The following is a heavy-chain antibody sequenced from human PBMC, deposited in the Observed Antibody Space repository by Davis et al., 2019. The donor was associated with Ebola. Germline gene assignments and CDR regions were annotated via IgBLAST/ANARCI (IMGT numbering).Heavy chain of an antibody. V-gene: IGHV1-18*01. CDR3: ARNFRYYDFWSGYPNWFDP. CDR2: ISAYNGNT. J-gene: IGHJ5*02. D-gene: IGHD3-3*01. Sequence: ASVKVSCKASGYTFTSYGISWVRQAPGQGLEWMGWISAYNGNTNYAQKLQGRVTMTTDTSTSTAYMELRSLRSDDTAVYYCARNFRYYDFWSGYPNWFDPWGQGTLVTVSS. CDR1: GYTFTSYG.